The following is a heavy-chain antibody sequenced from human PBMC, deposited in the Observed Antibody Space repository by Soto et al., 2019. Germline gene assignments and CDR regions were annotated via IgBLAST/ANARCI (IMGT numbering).Heavy chain of an antibody. Sequence: GASVKVSCKASGGTFSSYAISWVRQAPGQGLECMGGIIPIFGTANYAQKFQGRVTITADESTSTAYMELSSLRSEDTAVYYCARCRKNYYYYYGMDVWGQGTTVTVSS. CDR1: GGTFSSYA. CDR2: IIPIFGTA. J-gene: IGHJ6*02. V-gene: IGHV1-69*13. CDR3: ARCRKNYYYYYGMDV.